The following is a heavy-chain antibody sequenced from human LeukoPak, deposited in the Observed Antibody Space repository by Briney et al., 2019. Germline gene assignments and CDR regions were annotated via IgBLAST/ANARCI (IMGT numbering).Heavy chain of an antibody. J-gene: IGHJ3*02. CDR1: GYTFTSYG. CDR3: ARTSKRWLQFGAFDI. Sequence: ASVKVSCTASGYTFTSYGISWVRQAPGQGLEWMGWISAYNGNTNYAQKLQGRVTMTTDTSTSTAYMELRSVRSDDTAVYYCARTSKRWLQFGAFDIWGQGTMVSVSS. V-gene: IGHV1-18*01. CDR2: ISAYNGNT. D-gene: IGHD5-12*01.